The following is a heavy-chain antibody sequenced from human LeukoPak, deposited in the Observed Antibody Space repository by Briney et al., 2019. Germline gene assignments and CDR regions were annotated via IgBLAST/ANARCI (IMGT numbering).Heavy chain of an antibody. CDR2: INHSGST. CDR3: ARGTPIVVVPAAAKHFDY. D-gene: IGHD2-2*01. CDR1: GGSFSGYY. V-gene: IGHV4-34*01. Sequence: KPSETLPLTCAVYGGSFSGYYWSWIRQPPGKGLEWIGEINHSGSTNYNPSLKSRVTISVGTSKNQFSLKLSSVTAADTAVYYCARGTPIVVVPAAAKHFDYWGQGTLVTVSS. J-gene: IGHJ4*02.